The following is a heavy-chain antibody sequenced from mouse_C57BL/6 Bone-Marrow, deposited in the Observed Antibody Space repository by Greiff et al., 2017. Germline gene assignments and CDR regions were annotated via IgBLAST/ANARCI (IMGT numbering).Heavy chain of an antibody. CDR1: GYTFTSYG. J-gene: IGHJ2*01. CDR3: ARGRLLLRR. Sequence: VKVVESGAELARPGASVKLSCKASGYTFTSYGISWVKQRTGQGLEWIGEIYPRSGNTYYNEKFKGKATLTADKSSSTAYMELRSLTSEDSAVYFCARGRLLLRRWGQGTTLTVSS. CDR2: IYPRSGNT. D-gene: IGHD1-1*01. V-gene: IGHV1-81*01.